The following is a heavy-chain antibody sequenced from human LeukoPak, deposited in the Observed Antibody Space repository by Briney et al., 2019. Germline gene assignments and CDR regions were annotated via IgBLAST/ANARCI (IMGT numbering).Heavy chain of an antibody. V-gene: IGHV4-34*01. Sequence: SETLSLTCAVYGGSFSGYYWSWIRQPPGKGLEWIGEINHSGSTNYNPSLKSRVTISVDTSKNQFSLKLSSVTAADTAVYYCARQIRWWLRGWFDPWGQGTLVTVSS. D-gene: IGHD5-12*01. CDR1: GGSFSGYY. J-gene: IGHJ5*02. CDR2: INHSGST. CDR3: ARQIRWWLRGWFDP.